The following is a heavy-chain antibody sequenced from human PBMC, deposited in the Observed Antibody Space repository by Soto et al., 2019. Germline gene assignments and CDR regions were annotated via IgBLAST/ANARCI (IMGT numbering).Heavy chain of an antibody. CDR2: IYYSGST. J-gene: IGHJ4*02. D-gene: IGHD3-22*01. V-gene: IGHV4-59*08. CDR3: ATTRYDSSGYYSVFDY. CDR1: GGSISSYY. Sequence: SETLSLTCTVSGGSISSYYWSWIRQPPGKGLEWIGYIYYSGSTNYNPSLKSRVTISVDTSKNQFSLKLSSVTAADTAVYYCATTRYDSSGYYSVFDYWGQGTLVTVSS.